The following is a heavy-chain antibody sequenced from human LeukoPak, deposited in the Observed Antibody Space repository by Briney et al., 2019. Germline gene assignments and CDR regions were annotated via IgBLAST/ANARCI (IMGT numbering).Heavy chain of an antibody. CDR2: INSDGSST. J-gene: IGHJ4*02. D-gene: IGHD5-12*01. Sequence: PGGSLRLSCAASGFTFSSYWMHWVRQAPGKGLVWVSRINSDGSSTSYADSVKGRFTISRDNAKNTLYLQMNRLIAEDTAVYYCARDGIYGGYDYWGQGTLATVSS. CDR1: GFTFSSYW. CDR3: ARDGIYGGYDY. V-gene: IGHV3-74*01.